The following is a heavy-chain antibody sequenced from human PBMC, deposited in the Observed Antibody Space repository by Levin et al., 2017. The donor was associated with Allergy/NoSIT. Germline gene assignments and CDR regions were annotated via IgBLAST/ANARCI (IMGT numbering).Heavy chain of an antibody. CDR2: IYYSGTT. CDR1: GDSISSVAYY. D-gene: IGHD2-2*01. Sequence: LRLSCTVSGDSISSVAYYWSWIRQHPGKGLEWIGYIYYSGTTYYNPSLKSRVTISVDTSKNRFSLKLSSVTAADTAVYYCARDSRVPDDKGGYYYYGMDVWGQGTTVTVSS. CDR3: ARDSRVPDDKGGYYYYGMDV. J-gene: IGHJ6*02. V-gene: IGHV4-31*03.